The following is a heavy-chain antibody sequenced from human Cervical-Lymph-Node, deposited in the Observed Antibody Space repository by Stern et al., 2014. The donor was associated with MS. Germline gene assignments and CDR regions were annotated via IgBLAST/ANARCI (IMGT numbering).Heavy chain of an antibody. CDR2: ISYDGNNK. CDR3: AKDQGIVIDGKYHYFGMDV. V-gene: IGHV3-30*18. D-gene: IGHD2/OR15-2a*01. Sequence: QVQLVESGGGVVQPGRSLRLSCVASGFTFKNYGIYWVRQAPGTGLEWVAVISYDGNNKNYGDSVMSRCTIPTDNSTKTLFTLLNSLRVEDTAVYYCAKDQGIVIDGKYHYFGMDVWGQGTTVTVSS. CDR1: GFTFKNYG. J-gene: IGHJ6*02.